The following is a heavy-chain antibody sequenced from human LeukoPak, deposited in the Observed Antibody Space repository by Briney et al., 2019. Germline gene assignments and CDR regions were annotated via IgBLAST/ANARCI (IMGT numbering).Heavy chain of an antibody. CDR1: DGSISNSF. V-gene: IGHV4-4*09. D-gene: IGHD4-23*01. J-gene: IGHJ4*02. CDR2: IHTSGST. CDR3: ANSYDGKIVPFDN. Sequence: SESLSLTCTVPDGSISNSFWNWVRQPPGKGLEWIAYIHTSGSTNYNPAFKSRVTLSVDTSKSQFSLRLNSVTASDTAIYYCANSYDGKIVPFDNWGQGTLVTVSS.